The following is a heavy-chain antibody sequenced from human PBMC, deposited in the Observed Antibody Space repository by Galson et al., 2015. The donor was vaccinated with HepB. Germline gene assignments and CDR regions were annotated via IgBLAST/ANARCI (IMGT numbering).Heavy chain of an antibody. Sequence: SLRLSCAASGFTFSSYWMSWVRQAPGKGLEWVANIKQDGSEKYYVDSVKGRFTISRDNAKNSLYLQMNSLRAEDTAVYYCARHPTGTTSYYYYYMDVWGKGTTVTVSS. D-gene: IGHD1-7*01. CDR3: ARHPTGTTSYYYYYMDV. CDR2: IKQDGSEK. V-gene: IGHV3-7*01. CDR1: GFTFSSYW. J-gene: IGHJ6*03.